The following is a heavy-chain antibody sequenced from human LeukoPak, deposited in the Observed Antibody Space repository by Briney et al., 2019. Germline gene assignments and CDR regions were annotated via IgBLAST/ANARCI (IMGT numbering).Heavy chain of an antibody. CDR2: IYSDGST. J-gene: IGHJ4*02. D-gene: IGHD5-18*01. CDR1: GFIVSSNH. CDR3: ARDSVDTVMVTKFDS. V-gene: IGHV3-66*01. Sequence: GGSLRLSCAASGFIVSSNHMSWVRQAPGKGLECVSIIYSDGSTYYADSVKGRFTVSRDNSKNTLYLQMNSLRAEDTAVYYCARDSVDTVMVTKFDSWGQGSLVTVSS.